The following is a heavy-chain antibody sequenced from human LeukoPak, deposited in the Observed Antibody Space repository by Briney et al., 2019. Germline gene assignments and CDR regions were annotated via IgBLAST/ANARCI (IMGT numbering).Heavy chain of an antibody. D-gene: IGHD6-13*01. CDR3: ARALSSSWSYYYYGMDV. V-gene: IGHV1-2*04. CDR1: GYTFTGYY. CDR2: INPNSGGT. Sequence: ASVTVSCKASGYTFTGYYMHWVRQAPGQGLEWMGWINPNSGGTNYAQKFQGWVTMTRDTSISTAYMELSRLRSDDTAVYYCARALSSSWSYYYYGMDVWGQGTTVTVSS. J-gene: IGHJ6*02.